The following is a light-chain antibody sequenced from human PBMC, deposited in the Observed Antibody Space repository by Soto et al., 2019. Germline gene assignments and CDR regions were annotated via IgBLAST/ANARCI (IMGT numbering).Light chain of an antibody. V-gene: IGLV1-44*01. Sequence: QSVLTQPYSASGTPGQRVTISCSGSSSNIGSHTLNWYRQLPGSAPSLLIYSDNQRPSGVPDRFSGSTSGTSASLAISGRPSEEEAEYYCAAGDDTLNAAVFGGGTKLTVL. CDR2: SDN. CDR3: AAGDDTLNAAV. J-gene: IGLJ2*01. CDR1: SSNIGSHT.